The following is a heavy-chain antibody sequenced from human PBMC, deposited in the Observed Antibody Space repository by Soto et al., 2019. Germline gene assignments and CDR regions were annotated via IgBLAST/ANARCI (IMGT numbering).Heavy chain of an antibody. Sequence: ASVKVSCKVSGYTLTELSMHWVRQAPGKGLEWMGGFDPEDGETIYAQKFQGRVTMTEDTSTDTAYMELSSLRSEVTAVYYCATVDCGDYRWFDPWGQGTLVTVSS. D-gene: IGHD4-17*01. CDR2: FDPEDGET. CDR3: ATVDCGDYRWFDP. V-gene: IGHV1-24*01. CDR1: GYTLTELS. J-gene: IGHJ5*02.